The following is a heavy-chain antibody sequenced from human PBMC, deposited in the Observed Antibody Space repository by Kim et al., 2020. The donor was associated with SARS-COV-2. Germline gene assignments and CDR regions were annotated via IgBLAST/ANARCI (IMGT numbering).Heavy chain of an antibody. CDR2: IHYSGST. CDR3: AREYSAFDF. D-gene: IGHD5-12*01. J-gene: IGHJ4*02. CDR1: GGSISFYY. V-gene: IGHV4-59*01. Sequence: SETLSLTCTVSGGSISFYYWSWLRQPPGKGLEWIGYIHYSGSTSYYPSLKSRVSLSMDMSKNQLSLKLTSVTAADTATYFCAREYSAFDFWGQGTQVTVSS.